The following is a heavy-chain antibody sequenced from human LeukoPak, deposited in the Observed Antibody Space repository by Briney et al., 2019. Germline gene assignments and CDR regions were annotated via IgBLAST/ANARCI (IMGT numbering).Heavy chain of an antibody. J-gene: IGHJ4*02. CDR1: GYTFTSYD. V-gene: IGHV1-8*01. CDR2: MNPNSGNT. D-gene: IGHD5-12*01. CDR3: ARDVWGYSGYDLDY. Sequence: ASVKVSCKASGYTFTSYDINWVRQATGQGLEWMGWMNPNSGNTGYAQKFQGRVTMTRDTSTSTVYMELSSLRSEDTAVYYCARDVWGYSGYDLDYWGQGTLVTVSS.